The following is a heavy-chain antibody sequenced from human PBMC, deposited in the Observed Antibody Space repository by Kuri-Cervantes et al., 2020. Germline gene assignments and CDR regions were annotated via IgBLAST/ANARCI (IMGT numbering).Heavy chain of an antibody. Sequence: LSLTCAASGFAFSSYGMHWVRQAPGKGLEWVAVIWYDGSYKYYAGSVKGRFTISRDNSKNTLYLQMNSLRAEDTAVYYCAKDLDGWLQLNYGMDVWGQGTTVTVSS. J-gene: IGHJ6*02. D-gene: IGHD5-24*01. V-gene: IGHV3-33*06. CDR2: IWYDGSYK. CDR1: GFAFSSYG. CDR3: AKDLDGWLQLNYGMDV.